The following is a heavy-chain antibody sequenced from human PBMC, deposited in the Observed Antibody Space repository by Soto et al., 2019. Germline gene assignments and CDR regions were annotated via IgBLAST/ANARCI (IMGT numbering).Heavy chain of an antibody. CDR1: GFTVSSNY. D-gene: IGHD3-10*01. CDR3: ARDHVTMVRGTHAFDI. J-gene: IGHJ3*02. CDR2: IYSGGST. Sequence: GGSLRLSCAASGFTVSSNYMSWVRQAPGKGLEWVSVIYSGGSTYYADSVKGRFTISRHNSKNTLYLQMNSLRAEDTAVYYCARDHVTMVRGTHAFDIWGQGTMVTVSS. V-gene: IGHV3-53*04.